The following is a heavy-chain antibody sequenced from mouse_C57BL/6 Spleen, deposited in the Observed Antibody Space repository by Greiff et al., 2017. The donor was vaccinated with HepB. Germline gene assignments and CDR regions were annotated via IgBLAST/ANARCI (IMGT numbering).Heavy chain of an antibody. V-gene: IGHV14-3*01. Sequence: EVQGVESVAELVRPGASVKLSCTASGFNIKNTYMHWVKQRPEQGLEWIGRIDPANGNTKYAPKFQGKATITADTSSNTAYLQLSSLPSEDTAIYYCAREGYYGSSSAWFAYWGQGTLVTVSA. J-gene: IGHJ3*01. CDR2: IDPANGNT. CDR3: AREGYYGSSSAWFAY. D-gene: IGHD1-1*01. CDR1: GFNIKNTY.